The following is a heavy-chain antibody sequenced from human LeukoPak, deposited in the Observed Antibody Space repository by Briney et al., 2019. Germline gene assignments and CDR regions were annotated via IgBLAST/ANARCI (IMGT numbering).Heavy chain of an antibody. J-gene: IGHJ4*02. D-gene: IGHD2-15*01. V-gene: IGHV1-8*01. CDR1: GYTFTSYD. CDR2: MNPNSGNT. Sequence: ASVKVSCKASGYTFTSYDIDWVRQATGQGLEWMGWMNPNSGNTGYAQKFQGRVTMTRNTSISTAYMELSSLRSEDTAVYYCARGLSLRYCSGGSCYVFDYWGQGTLVTVSS. CDR3: ARGLSLRYCSGGSCYVFDY.